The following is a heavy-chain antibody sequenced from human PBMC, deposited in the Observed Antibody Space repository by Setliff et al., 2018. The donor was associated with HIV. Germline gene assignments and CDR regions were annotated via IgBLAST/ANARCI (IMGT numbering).Heavy chain of an antibody. CDR3: ARVADGYNSYFDY. Sequence: GGSLRLSCGASGFIFSSYWMSWVRQAPGKGLEWVANIKQGGSEKYYVDSVKGRFTMSRDNAKNSLFLQMHSLRAEDTAVYYCARVADGYNSYFDYWGQGTVVTVSS. CDR1: GFIFSSYW. J-gene: IGHJ4*02. CDR2: IKQGGSEK. V-gene: IGHV3-7*01. D-gene: IGHD5-18*01.